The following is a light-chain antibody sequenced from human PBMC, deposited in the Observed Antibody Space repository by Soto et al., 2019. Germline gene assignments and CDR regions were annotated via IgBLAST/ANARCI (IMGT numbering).Light chain of an antibody. J-gene: IGKJ1*01. Sequence: EIVLTQSPATLSLSPGERATLSCRASQSVSGYLAWYQQKPGQAPRLLIYGASTRATGIPARFSGSGSGSEFTLTISSLQSEDFAIYYCHQYNNWPGTFGQGTKVDI. CDR1: QSVSGY. CDR2: GAS. CDR3: HQYNNWPGT. V-gene: IGKV3-15*01.